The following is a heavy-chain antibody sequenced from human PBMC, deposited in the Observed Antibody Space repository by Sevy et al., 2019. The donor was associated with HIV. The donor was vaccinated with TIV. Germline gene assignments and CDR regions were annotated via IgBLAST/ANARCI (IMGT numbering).Heavy chain of an antibody. Sequence: GGSLRLSCAASRFTFSNYAMHWVRQTPGKGLEWVAVISYDGTDKYYAESVKGRFTISRDNSNNTVFLQMNSLRLEDTAVYYCARVRTDYSSSSHVWDYWGQGTLVTVSS. CDR1: RFTFSNYA. CDR3: ARVRTDYSSSSHVWDY. J-gene: IGHJ4*02. CDR2: ISYDGTDK. D-gene: IGHD6-13*01. V-gene: IGHV3-30-3*01.